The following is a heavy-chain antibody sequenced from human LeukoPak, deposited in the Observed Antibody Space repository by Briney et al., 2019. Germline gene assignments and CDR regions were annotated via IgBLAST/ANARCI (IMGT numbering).Heavy chain of an antibody. V-gene: IGHV4-39*01. CDR3: ATHPLLDY. CDR2: IYYSGST. Sequence: SETLSLTCAVYGGPFSDYYWGWIRQPPGKGLEWIGSIYYSGSTYYNPSLKSRVSISVDPSKSQFSLKLTSVTAADTAVYYCATHPLLDYWGQGSLVTVSS. J-gene: IGHJ4*02. CDR1: GGPFSDYY. D-gene: IGHD3-16*02.